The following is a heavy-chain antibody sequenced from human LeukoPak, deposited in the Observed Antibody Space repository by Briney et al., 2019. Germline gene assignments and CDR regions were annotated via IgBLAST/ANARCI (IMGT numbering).Heavy chain of an antibody. V-gene: IGHV3-48*01. CDR1: GFTFHDYA. CDR2: ISSSSSTI. CDR3: AKDLRRGGPIDY. D-gene: IGHD6-25*01. Sequence: GGSLRLSCAASGFTFHDYAMHWVRQAPGKGLEWVSYISSSSSTIYYADSVKSRFTISRDNAKNSLYLQMNSLRAEDTAVYHCAKDLRRGGPIDYWGQGTLVTVSS. J-gene: IGHJ4*02.